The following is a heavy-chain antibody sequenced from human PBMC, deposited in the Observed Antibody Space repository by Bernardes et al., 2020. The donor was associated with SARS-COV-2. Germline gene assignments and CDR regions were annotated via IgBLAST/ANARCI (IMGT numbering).Heavy chain of an antibody. J-gene: IGHJ4*02. D-gene: IGHD2-2*01. CDR1: GFTFSTYS. V-gene: IGHV3-48*04. CDR2: ISSGSRAI. CDR3: ARISVGDQKSA. Sequence: GGSLRLSCAASGFTFSTYSMNWVRQAPGTGLEWLSYISSGSRAIKYADSVRGRFTISRDDAKNSLYLQMDSLRAEDTAVYYCARISVGDQKSAWGQGTLVTVSS.